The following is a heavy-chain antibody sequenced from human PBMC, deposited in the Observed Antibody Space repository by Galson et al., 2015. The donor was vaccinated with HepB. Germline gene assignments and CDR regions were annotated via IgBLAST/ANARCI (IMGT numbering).Heavy chain of an antibody. CDR2: MNPNSGNT. J-gene: IGHJ4*02. V-gene: IGHV1-8*01. Sequence: SVKVSCKASGYTFSSYDINWVRQATGQRLEWMGWMNPNSGNTGYAQKFQGRVTMTRNASIRTAYMELSSLTSEDTAGYYCARGRRDTAVAAPAAVLLDYRGQVILVTVSS. D-gene: IGHD6-19*01. CDR3: ARGRRDTAVAAPAAVLLDY. CDR1: GYTFSSYD.